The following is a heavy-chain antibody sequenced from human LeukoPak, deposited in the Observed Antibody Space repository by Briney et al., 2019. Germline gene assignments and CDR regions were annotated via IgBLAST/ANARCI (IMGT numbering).Heavy chain of an antibody. D-gene: IGHD2-21*02. V-gene: IGHV3-7*05. CDR3: AREGIVVVTDPYWYFDL. Sequence: GGSLRLSCAASGFTFSSYWMSWVRQAPGKGLEWVANIKQDGSEKSYVDSVKGRFTISRDNAKNSLYLQMNSLRAEDTAVYYCAREGIVVVTDPYWYFDLWGRGTLVTVSS. CDR1: GFTFSSYW. CDR2: IKQDGSEK. J-gene: IGHJ2*01.